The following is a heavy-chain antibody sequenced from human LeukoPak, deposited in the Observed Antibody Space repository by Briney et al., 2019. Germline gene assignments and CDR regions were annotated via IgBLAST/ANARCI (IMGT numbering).Heavy chain of an antibody. CDR3: ARDPNNYYYDSSGYYDY. CDR1: GYTFTGYY. D-gene: IGHD3-22*01. CDR2: INPNSGGT. V-gene: IGHV1-2*02. Sequence: ASVKVSCKASGYTFTGYYMHWVRQAPGQGLEWMGWINPNSGGTNYAQKFQGRVTMTRDTSISTAYMELSRLRSDDTAVYYCARDPNNYYYDSSGYYDYWGQGTLVTVSS. J-gene: IGHJ4*02.